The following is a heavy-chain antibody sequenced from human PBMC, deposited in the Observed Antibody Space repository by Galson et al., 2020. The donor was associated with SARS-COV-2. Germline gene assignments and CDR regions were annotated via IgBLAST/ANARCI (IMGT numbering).Heavy chain of an antibody. CDR2: ISYDGSNK. Sequence: GESLKISCAASGFTFSSYGMHWVRQAPGKGLEWVAVISYDGSNKYYADSVKGRFTISRDNSKNTLYLQMNSLRAEDTAVYYCAKENLREYQLLLRVVNGMDVWGQGTTVTVSS. J-gene: IGHJ6*02. CDR3: AKENLREYQLLLRVVNGMDV. V-gene: IGHV3-30*18. D-gene: IGHD2-2*01. CDR1: GFTFSSYG.